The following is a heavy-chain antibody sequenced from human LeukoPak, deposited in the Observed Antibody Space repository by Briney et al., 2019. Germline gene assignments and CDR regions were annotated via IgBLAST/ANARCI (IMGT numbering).Heavy chain of an antibody. J-gene: IGHJ4*02. CDR1: GGSISSYY. Sequence: SETLSLTCTVSGGSISSYYWSWIRQPPGKGLEWIGYIYHSGSTYYNPSLKSRVTISVDRSKNQFSLKLSSVTAADTAVYYCARGGPESIPAYYFDYWGQGTLVTVSS. D-gene: IGHD2-21*01. CDR2: IYHSGST. CDR3: ARGGPESIPAYYFDY. V-gene: IGHV4-59*12.